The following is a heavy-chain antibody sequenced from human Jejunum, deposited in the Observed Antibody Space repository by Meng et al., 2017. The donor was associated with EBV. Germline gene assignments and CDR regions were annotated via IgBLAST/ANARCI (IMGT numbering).Heavy chain of an antibody. Sequence: QGRLVQSGTEVKASGASVKGSCKASGYTFTDYYLHWVRQAPGQGLEWMGRVNPNSGVTNYAEKFQGRVTMTRDTSISTSYMEVSRLTSDDTAVYYCARPISGYTYYFDYWGQGTLVTVSS. D-gene: IGHD5-18*01. CDR1: GYTFTDYY. V-gene: IGHV1-2*06. CDR2: VNPNSGVT. J-gene: IGHJ4*02. CDR3: ARPISGYTYYFDY.